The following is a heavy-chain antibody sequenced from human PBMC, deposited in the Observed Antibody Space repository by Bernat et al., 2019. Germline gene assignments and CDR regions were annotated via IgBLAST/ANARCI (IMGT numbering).Heavy chain of an antibody. D-gene: IGHD2-15*01. J-gene: IGHJ3*02. Sequence: EVQLVESGGGLVKPGGSLRLSCAASGFTFSSYSMNWVRQAPGKGLEWVSSISSSSSYIYYADSVKGRFTISRDNSKNSLYLQMNSLRAEDTAVYYCAGDDKHPCSGGSCYSIGYAFDIWGQGTMVTVSS. V-gene: IGHV3-21*01. CDR1: GFTFSSYS. CDR2: ISSSSSYI. CDR3: AGDDKHPCSGGSCYSIGYAFDI.